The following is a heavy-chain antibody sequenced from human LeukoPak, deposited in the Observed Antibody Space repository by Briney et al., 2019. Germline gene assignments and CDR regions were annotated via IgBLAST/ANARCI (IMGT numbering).Heavy chain of an antibody. CDR2: IIPIFGTA. D-gene: IGHD3-10*01. Sequence: ASVKVSCKASGGTFSSYAISWVRQAPGQGLEWMGGIIPIFGTANYAQKFQGRVTITTDESTSTAYMELSSLRSEDTAVYYCARVSGVLYGSGSSSLDYWGQGTLVTVSS. V-gene: IGHV1-69*05. CDR3: ARVSGVLYGSGSSSLDY. J-gene: IGHJ4*02. CDR1: GGTFSSYA.